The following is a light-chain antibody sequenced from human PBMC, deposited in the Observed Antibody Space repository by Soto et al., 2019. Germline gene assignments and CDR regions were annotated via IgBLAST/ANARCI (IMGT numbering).Light chain of an antibody. Sequence: DIVMTQSPDCLAVSLGERATINCKSSQSVLSSTNNRNYLGRYQQKPGQPAKLLIYWASTRESGVPDRFSGNGSGTDFSLTISSLQAEDVAVYYCQHYYGTPITFGGGTKVEIK. V-gene: IGKV4-1*01. CDR2: WAS. CDR1: QSVLSSTNNRNY. J-gene: IGKJ4*01. CDR3: QHYYGTPIT.